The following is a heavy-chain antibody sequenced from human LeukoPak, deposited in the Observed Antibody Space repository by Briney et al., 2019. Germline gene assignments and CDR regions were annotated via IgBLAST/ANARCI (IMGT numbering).Heavy chain of an antibody. D-gene: IGHD3-10*01. Sequence: SETLSLTCTVSGYSISSGYYWGWIRQPPGKGLEWIASIYHSGSTNYNPSLKSRVTISVDTSKNQFSLKLSSVTAADTAVYYCARLCRQPYGSGSYRYFDYWGQGTLVTVSS. J-gene: IGHJ4*02. CDR2: IYHSGST. V-gene: IGHV4-38-2*02. CDR3: ARLCRQPYGSGSYRYFDY. CDR1: GYSISSGYY.